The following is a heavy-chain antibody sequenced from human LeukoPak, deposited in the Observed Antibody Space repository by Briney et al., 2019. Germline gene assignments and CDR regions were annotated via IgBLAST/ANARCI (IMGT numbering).Heavy chain of an antibody. J-gene: IGHJ4*02. CDR3: ARDLFADTTGTVDY. CDR1: GGSISRYY. V-gene: IGHV4-59*01. Sequence: SETLSLTCTVSGGSISRYYWSWIRQSPGKGLEWIGYISYSGSTNYNPSLKSRVTISLDTSKSQFSLKPKSVTAADTAVYYCARDLFADTTGTVDYWGQGTLVTVSS. CDR2: ISYSGST. D-gene: IGHD1-1*01.